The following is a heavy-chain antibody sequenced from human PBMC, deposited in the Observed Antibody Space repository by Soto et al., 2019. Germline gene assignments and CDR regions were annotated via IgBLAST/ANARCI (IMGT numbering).Heavy chain of an antibody. Sequence: QLQLQESGPGLVKPSETLSLTCTVSGGSISSSSYYWGWIRQPPGKGLEWIGRIYYSGSTYYNPSLKSRVTISVDTSKNQFSLKMSSVTAADTAVYYCARRGDGSPFDYWGQGTLVTVSS. J-gene: IGHJ4*02. CDR3: ARRGDGSPFDY. CDR2: IYYSGST. CDR1: GGSISSSSYY. D-gene: IGHD3-10*01. V-gene: IGHV4-39*01.